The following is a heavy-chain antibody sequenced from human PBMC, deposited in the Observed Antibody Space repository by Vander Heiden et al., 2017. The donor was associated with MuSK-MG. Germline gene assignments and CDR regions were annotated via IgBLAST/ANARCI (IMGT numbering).Heavy chain of an antibody. CDR1: GFTFSSYA. V-gene: IGHV3-23*01. D-gene: IGHD3-10*01. CDR2: ISGSGGST. CDR3: ANSELQPYYFDY. J-gene: IGHJ4*02. Sequence: EVQLLESGGGLVQRGGYVRPSCEADGFTFSSYAMSWVRQAPGKRLEWVSAISGSGGSTYYADSVKGRFTISRDNSKNTLYLQMNSLRADDTAVYYCANSELQPYYFDYWGQGTLVTVSS.